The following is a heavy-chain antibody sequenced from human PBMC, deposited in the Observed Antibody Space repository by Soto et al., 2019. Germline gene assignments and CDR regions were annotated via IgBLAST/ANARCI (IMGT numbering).Heavy chain of an antibody. CDR3: ARDRITMVRGEFDP. CDR2: ISSSSSYI. V-gene: IGHV3-21*01. CDR1: GFTFSTYS. D-gene: IGHD3-10*01. J-gene: IGHJ5*02. Sequence: EVQLVESGGGLVKPGGSLRLSCAASGFTFSTYSMNWVRQAPGKGLEWVSSISSSSSYIYYADSVKGRFTISRDNAKNSLYLQMNSLGAEDTAVYYCARDRITMVRGEFDPWGQGTLVTVSS.